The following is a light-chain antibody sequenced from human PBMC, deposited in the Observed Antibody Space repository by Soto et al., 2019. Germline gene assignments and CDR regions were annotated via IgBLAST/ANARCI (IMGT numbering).Light chain of an antibody. CDR1: QSVGNNY. Sequence: EIVLTQSPGTLSLSPGDTATLSCRASQSVGNNYLAWYQQKPGQAPRLLIHGASSRATGIPNRFSGSGSGTDFTFTISGLEPEDFAVYHCQQYASSPLTFGGGTKVEIK. J-gene: IGKJ4*01. CDR3: QQYASSPLT. V-gene: IGKV3-20*01. CDR2: GAS.